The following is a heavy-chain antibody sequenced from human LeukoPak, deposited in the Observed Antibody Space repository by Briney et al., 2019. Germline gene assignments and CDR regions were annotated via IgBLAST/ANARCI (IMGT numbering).Heavy chain of an antibody. Sequence: PSETLSLTCTVSGDSISSSNCYWGWIRQPPGKGLEWIGEINHSGSTNYNPSLKSRVTISVDTSKNQFSLKLSSVTAADTAVYYCAREHYYDSSGYYQHYWGQGTLVTVSS. V-gene: IGHV4-39*07. J-gene: IGHJ4*02. CDR3: AREHYYDSSGYYQHY. CDR1: GDSISSSNCY. CDR2: INHSGST. D-gene: IGHD3-22*01.